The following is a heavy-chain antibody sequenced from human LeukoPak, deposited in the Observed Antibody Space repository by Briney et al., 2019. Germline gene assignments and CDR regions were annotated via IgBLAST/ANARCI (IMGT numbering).Heavy chain of an antibody. V-gene: IGHV3-7*01. CDR3: ARGPTYGSRSDFLES. CDR1: GFPFSSYW. CDR2: LKEDVSAR. D-gene: IGHD3-10*01. J-gene: IGHJ4*02. Sequence: GGSLRLSCAASGFPFSSYWMSWVRQAPGKGLEWVASLKEDVSARNLVDSVKGRFTISTDNAKNSLYLQMNSLRVEDTAVYYCARGPTYGSRSDFLESWGLGTLVTVSS.